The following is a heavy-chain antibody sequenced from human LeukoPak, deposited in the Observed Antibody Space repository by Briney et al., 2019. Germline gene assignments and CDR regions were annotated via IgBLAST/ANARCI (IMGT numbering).Heavy chain of an antibody. V-gene: IGHV3-33*01. J-gene: IGHJ4*02. CDR2: IWYDGSNK. CDR3: ARFGIAVAGDY. D-gene: IGHD6-19*01. CDR1: GFTFSSYG. Sequence: PGGSLRLSCAASGFTFSSYGMHWVRQAPGKGLEWVAVIWYDGSNKYYADSVKGRFTISRDNSKNTLYLQMNSLSAEDTAVYYCARFGIAVAGDYWGQGTLVTVSS.